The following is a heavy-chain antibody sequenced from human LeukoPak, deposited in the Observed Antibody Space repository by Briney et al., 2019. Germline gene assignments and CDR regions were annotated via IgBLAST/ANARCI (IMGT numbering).Heavy chain of an antibody. CDR1: GFTFSDYY. CDR2: FGNSA. CDR3: ANHGVYSGSYSMDV. D-gene: IGHD1-26*01. V-gene: IGHV3-23*01. Sequence: GGSLRPSCAASGFTFSDYYMSWIRQAPGKGLEWVSTFGNSAHYADSVKGRFTISRDNSKNTLYLQMNSLRADDTAVYYCANHGVYSGSYSMDVWGQGTTVIVSS. J-gene: IGHJ6*02.